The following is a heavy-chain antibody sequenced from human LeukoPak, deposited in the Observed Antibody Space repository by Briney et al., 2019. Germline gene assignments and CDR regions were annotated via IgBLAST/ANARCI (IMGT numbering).Heavy chain of an antibody. J-gene: IGHJ4*02. V-gene: IGHV3-33*01. Sequence: GGSLRLSCAVSGFIFSNYGMHWVRQAPGKGLEWVALIWYDGQTKLHADSVKGRFTISRDNSANTLYLQMSSLRVEDTAVYYCAREWGRIAVAGGPGYWGQGALVTVSS. CDR3: AREWGRIAVAGGPGY. D-gene: IGHD6-19*01. CDR1: GFIFSNYG. CDR2: IWYDGQTK.